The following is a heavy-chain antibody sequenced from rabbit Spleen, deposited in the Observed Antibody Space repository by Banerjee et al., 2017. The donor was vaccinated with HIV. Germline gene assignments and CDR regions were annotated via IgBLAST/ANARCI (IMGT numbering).Heavy chain of an antibody. J-gene: IGHJ3*01. V-gene: IGHV1S40*01. CDR2: IYVGVSDST. CDR1: GFSFSSSYY. CDR3: ARSPTSSGIFDL. Sequence: QSLEESGGDLVKPGASLTLTCTASGFSFSSSYYMCWVRQTPGKGLEWIACIYVGVSDSTYYASWAKGRFTISKTSSTTVTLQMTSLTAADTATYFCARSPTSSGIFDLWGQGTLVTVS.